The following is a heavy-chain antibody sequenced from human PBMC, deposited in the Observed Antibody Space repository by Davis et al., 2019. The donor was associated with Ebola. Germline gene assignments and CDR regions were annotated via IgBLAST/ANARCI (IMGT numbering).Heavy chain of an antibody. J-gene: IGHJ4*02. V-gene: IGHV3-7*01. CDR3: ARDGRLLWY. Sequence: GESLKISCAASGFTFSSYAMSWVRQAPGKGLEWVANIKQDGSEKYYVDSVKGRFTISRDNAKNSLYLQMNSLRAEDTAVYYCARDGRLLWYWGQGTLVTVSS. CDR1: GFTFSSYA. CDR2: IKQDGSEK. D-gene: IGHD3-10*01.